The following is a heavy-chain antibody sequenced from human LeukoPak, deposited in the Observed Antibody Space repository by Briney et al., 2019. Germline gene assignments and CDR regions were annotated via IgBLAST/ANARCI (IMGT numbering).Heavy chain of an antibody. Sequence: GGSLRLSCTVSGFTVSSNSMSWVRQAPGKGLEWVSFIYSGGNTHNSDSVKGRFTISRDNSKNTLYLQMNSLRAEDTAVYYCARRAGAYSHPYDYWGQGTLVTVSS. D-gene: IGHD4/OR15-4a*01. CDR2: IYSGGNT. V-gene: IGHV3-53*01. CDR1: GFTVSSNS. CDR3: ARRAGAYSHPYDY. J-gene: IGHJ4*02.